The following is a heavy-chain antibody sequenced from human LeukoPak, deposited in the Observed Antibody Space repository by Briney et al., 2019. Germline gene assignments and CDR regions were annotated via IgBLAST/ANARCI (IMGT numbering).Heavy chain of an antibody. CDR1: GFTFRSYA. V-gene: IGHV3-21*01. CDR2: ISSSSSYI. Sequence: GGSLRLSCAASGFTFRSYAMNWVRQAPGKGLEWVSSISSSSSYIYYADSVKGRFTISRDNAKNSLYLQMNSLRAEDTAVYYCARDEGDYYDSSGYFDYWGQGTLVTVSS. J-gene: IGHJ4*02. CDR3: ARDEGDYYDSSGYFDY. D-gene: IGHD3-22*01.